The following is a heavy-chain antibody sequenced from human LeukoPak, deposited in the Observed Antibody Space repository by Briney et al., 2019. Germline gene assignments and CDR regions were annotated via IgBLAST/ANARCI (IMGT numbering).Heavy chain of an antibody. CDR3: ARAPNGELDC. D-gene: IGHD4-17*01. Sequence: GGSLRLSCAASGFTFSIYWMHWVRQAPGKGLVWVSRINYDGSTTIYADSVKGRFTISRDNAKNTLYLQMNSLRADDTAVYYCARAPNGELDCWGQGTLVTVSS. CDR2: INYDGSTT. CDR1: GFTFSIYW. V-gene: IGHV3-74*01. J-gene: IGHJ4*02.